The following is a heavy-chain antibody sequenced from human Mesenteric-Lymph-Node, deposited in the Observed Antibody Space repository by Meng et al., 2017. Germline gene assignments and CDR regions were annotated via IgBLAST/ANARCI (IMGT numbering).Heavy chain of an antibody. V-gene: IGHV4-4*07. CDR3: AREYSSTWRFSDY. Sequence: SETLSLTCNVSGGSITSYYWTWIRQPAGKGLEWIGRIYSSGITNYNPSLKSRVTMSVDTSKNQFSLKVSSVTAADTAVYYCAREYSSTWRFSDYWGQGTLVTVSS. D-gene: IGHD6-13*01. J-gene: IGHJ4*02. CDR2: IYSSGIT. CDR1: GGSITSYY.